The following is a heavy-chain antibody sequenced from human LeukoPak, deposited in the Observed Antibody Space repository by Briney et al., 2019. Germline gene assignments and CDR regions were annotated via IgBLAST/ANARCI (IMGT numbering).Heavy chain of an antibody. CDR3: ARGGSGWYFDY. CDR1: GYSFTNYW. V-gene: IGHV5-51*01. Sequence: GESLKISYKGSGYSFTNYWIGWVRQKPGKGLEYMGIIYTVDSDTRYSPSFQGQVTISVDKSINTAYLQWTTLKASDTAMYYCARGGSGWYFDYWGHGSLVTVSS. D-gene: IGHD6-19*01. J-gene: IGHJ4*01. CDR2: IYTVDSDT.